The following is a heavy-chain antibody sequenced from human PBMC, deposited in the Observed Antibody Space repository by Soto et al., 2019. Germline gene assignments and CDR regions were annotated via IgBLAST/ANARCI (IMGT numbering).Heavy chain of an antibody. Sequence: GGSLRLSCAASGFTVSSNYMSWVRQAPGKGLEWVSVIYSGGSTYYADSVKGRFTISRDNSKNTLYLQMNSLRAEDTAVYYCARELYYYDSSGYYAPGALDWGQGTLVTVSS. CDR3: ARELYYYDSSGYYAPGALD. D-gene: IGHD3-22*01. J-gene: IGHJ4*02. V-gene: IGHV3-53*01. CDR2: IYSGGST. CDR1: GFTVSSNY.